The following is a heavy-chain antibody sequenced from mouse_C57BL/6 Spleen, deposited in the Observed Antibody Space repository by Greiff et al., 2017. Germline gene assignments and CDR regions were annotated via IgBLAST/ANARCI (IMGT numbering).Heavy chain of an antibody. CDR1: GYAFSSSW. CDR2: IYPGDGDT. V-gene: IGHV1-82*01. CDR3: ARIGRLRHFDY. D-gene: IGHD1-2*01. J-gene: IGHJ2*01. Sequence: VQLQQSGPELVKPGASVKISCKASGYAFSSSWMNWVKQRPGKGLEWIGRIYPGDGDTNYNGKFKGKATLTADKSSSTAYMQLSSLPSADSAVXFYARIGRLRHFDYWGQGTTLTVSS.